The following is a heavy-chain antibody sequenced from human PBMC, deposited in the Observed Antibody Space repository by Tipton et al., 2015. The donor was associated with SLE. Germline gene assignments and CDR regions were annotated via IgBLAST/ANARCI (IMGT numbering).Heavy chain of an antibody. V-gene: IGHV4-61*02. CDR3: ARGRWSSSSSYGGWFDP. CDR1: GGSISSGSYY. CDR2: IYTSGST. Sequence: TLSLTCTVSGGSISSGSYYWSWIRQPAGKGLEWIGRIYTSGSTNYNPSLKSRVTISVDTSKKQFFLTLTSVTASDSALYFCARGRWSSSSSYGGWFDPWGQGTLVTVSS. J-gene: IGHJ5*02. D-gene: IGHD6-19*01.